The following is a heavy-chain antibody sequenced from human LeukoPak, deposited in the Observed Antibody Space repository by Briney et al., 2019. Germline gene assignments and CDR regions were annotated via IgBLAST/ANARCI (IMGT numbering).Heavy chain of an antibody. D-gene: IGHD5-12*01. J-gene: IGHJ6*03. Sequence: SETLSLTCTVSGGSISSYYWSWIRQPAGKGLEWIGRIYTSGSTNYNPSLKSRVTMSVDTSKNQCSLKLSSVTAADTAVYYCAIDSGYDSYSYGPGYYYYMDVWGKGTTVTVSS. CDR3: AIDSGYDSYSYGPGYYYYMDV. CDR2: IYTSGST. V-gene: IGHV4-4*07. CDR1: GGSISSYY.